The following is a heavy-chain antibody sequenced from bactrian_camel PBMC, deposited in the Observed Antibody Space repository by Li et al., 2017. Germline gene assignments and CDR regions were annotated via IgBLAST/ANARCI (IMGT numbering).Heavy chain of an antibody. Sequence: DVQLVESGGGTVEPGGSLRLSCVASGFAFSDYCMYWFRQAPGKEFEWVASISDDSTTTDYGDFLKTRFTITRDNAKNTVYLQMNSLKPEDTAVYYCASGQDGGARYLTPCVEDWGQGTQVTVS. V-gene: IGHV3S40*01. CDR2: ISDDSTTT. CDR3: ASGQDGGARYLTPCVED. CDR1: GFAFSDYC. J-gene: IGHJ4*01. D-gene: IGHD2*01.